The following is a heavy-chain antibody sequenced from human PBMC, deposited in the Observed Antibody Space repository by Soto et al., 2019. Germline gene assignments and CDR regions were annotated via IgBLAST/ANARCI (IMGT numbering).Heavy chain of an antibody. Sequence: QVQLVESGGGVVQPGRSLRLSCAASGFTFSSYGMHWVRQAPGKGLEWVAVISYDGSNKYYADSVKGRFTISRDNSKNTLYLQMNSLRAEDTAVYYCAKDLVTMIVVVITAPDYWGQGTLVTVSS. D-gene: IGHD3-22*01. J-gene: IGHJ4*02. CDR1: GFTFSSYG. V-gene: IGHV3-30*18. CDR2: ISYDGSNK. CDR3: AKDLVTMIVVVITAPDY.